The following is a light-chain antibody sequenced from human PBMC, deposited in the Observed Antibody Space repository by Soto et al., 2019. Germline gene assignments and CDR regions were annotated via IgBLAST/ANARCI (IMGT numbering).Light chain of an antibody. CDR3: QQYMSSVT. J-gene: IGKJ1*01. CDR1: QSVDSTF. CDR2: GVS. V-gene: IGKV3-20*01. Sequence: EIVLTQSPGSLSLSPGERATLSCRASQSVDSTFFAWYQKKPGQAPRLLMYGVSKRATGIPDRFSGSGSGPDFTLTISSLEPEDFAVYYCQQYMSSVTFGQGTRVEIK.